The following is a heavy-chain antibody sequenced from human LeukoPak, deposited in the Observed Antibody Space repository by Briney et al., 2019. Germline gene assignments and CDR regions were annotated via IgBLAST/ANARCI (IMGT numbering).Heavy chain of an antibody. CDR2: TNTNTGNP. CDR3: LRSGYYYFPEYFDY. Sequence: GASVKVSCKASGYTFTSYAMNWVRQAPGQGLEWMGWTNTNTGNPTYAQGFTGRFVFSLDTSVSTAYLQISSLKAEDTAVYYCLRSGYYYFPEYFDYWGQGTLVTVSS. CDR1: GYTFTSYA. J-gene: IGHJ4*02. D-gene: IGHD3-22*01. V-gene: IGHV7-4-1*02.